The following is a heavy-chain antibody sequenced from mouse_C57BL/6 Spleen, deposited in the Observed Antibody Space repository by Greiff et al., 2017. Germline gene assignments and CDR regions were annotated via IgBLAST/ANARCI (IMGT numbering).Heavy chain of an antibody. Sequence: QVQLKQPGTELVKPGASVKLSCKASGYTFTSYWMHWVKQRPGQGLEWIGNINPSNGGTNYNEKFKSKATLTVDKSSSTAYMQLSSLTSEDSAVYYCASTTVVAYYAMDYWGQGTSGTVSS. CDR2: INPSNGGT. V-gene: IGHV1-53*01. D-gene: IGHD1-1*01. J-gene: IGHJ4*01. CDR3: ASTTVVAYYAMDY. CDR1: GYTFTSYW.